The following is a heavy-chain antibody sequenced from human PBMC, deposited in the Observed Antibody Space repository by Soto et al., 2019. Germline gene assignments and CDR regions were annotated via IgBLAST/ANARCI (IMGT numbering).Heavy chain of an antibody. CDR2: IKEDGNEK. CDR3: ASVNAEYNWNDASYYYYYMDV. Sequence: GGSLRLSCAASGFTFSNYWMTWVRQAPGKGLEWVANIKEDGNEKYYVDSVKGRFTISRDNAKNSLYLQMNSLRAEDTAVYYCASVNAEYNWNDASYYYYYMDVWGKGTTVTVSS. V-gene: IGHV3-7*01. CDR1: GFTFSNYW. D-gene: IGHD1-20*01. J-gene: IGHJ6*03.